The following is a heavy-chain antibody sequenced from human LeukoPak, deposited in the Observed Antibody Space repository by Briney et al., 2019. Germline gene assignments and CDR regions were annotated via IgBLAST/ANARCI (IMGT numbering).Heavy chain of an antibody. CDR2: ISSSSSYI. CDR1: GFTFSSYS. D-gene: IGHD3-10*01. CDR3: ARAYDYGSGSPSNEGYYYGMDV. J-gene: IGHJ6*02. V-gene: IGHV3-21*01. Sequence: GGSLRLSCAASGFTFSSYSMNWVRQAPGKGLEWVSSISSSSSYIYYADSVKGRFTISRDNAKNSLYLQMNSLRAEDTAVYYCARAYDYGSGSPSNEGYYYGMDVWGQGTTVTVSS.